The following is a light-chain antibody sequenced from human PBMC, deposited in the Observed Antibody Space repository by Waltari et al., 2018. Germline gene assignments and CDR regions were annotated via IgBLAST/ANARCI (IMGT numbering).Light chain of an antibody. Sequence: QSALTQPASVSGSPGQSITISCTGTNSDVGSYNLVSWYQQPPGKAPNLTLYEVPKRPSRVPNRFSGSKSGNTASLTISGLQAEDEADYYCSSYAGGSTVIFGGGTKVTVL. J-gene: IGLJ2*01. CDR1: NSDVGSYNL. CDR2: EVP. CDR3: SSYAGGSTVI. V-gene: IGLV2-23*02.